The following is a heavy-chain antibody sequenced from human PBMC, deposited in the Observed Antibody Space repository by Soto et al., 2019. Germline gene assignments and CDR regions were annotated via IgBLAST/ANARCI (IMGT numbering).Heavy chain of an antibody. CDR1: GFAFSSYA. Sequence: EVQLLESGGGLVQPGGSLRLSCAASGFAFSSYAMSWVRQAPGKGLAWVSSISGSTSGTYYADAVKGRFTISRDNSNNTLDRQMNRLRAEDTAVYSCAKDRGFIDPFDYWGQGALVTVSS. V-gene: IGHV3-23*01. CDR2: ISGSTSGT. J-gene: IGHJ4*02. CDR3: AKDRGFIDPFDY. D-gene: IGHD3-16*02.